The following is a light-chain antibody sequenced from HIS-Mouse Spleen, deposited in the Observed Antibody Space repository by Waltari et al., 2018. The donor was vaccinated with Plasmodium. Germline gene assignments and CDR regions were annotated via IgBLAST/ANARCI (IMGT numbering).Light chain of an antibody. Sequence: SYELTQPPSVSVSPGQTASITCSGDKLGDKYACWYQQKPGQSPVRVIYQDSKRPSGSPERFSGSNSGNTATLTISGTQAMDEADYYCQAWDSSTVVFGGGTKLTVL. V-gene: IGLV3-1*01. CDR2: QDS. CDR1: KLGDKY. J-gene: IGLJ2*01. CDR3: QAWDSSTVV.